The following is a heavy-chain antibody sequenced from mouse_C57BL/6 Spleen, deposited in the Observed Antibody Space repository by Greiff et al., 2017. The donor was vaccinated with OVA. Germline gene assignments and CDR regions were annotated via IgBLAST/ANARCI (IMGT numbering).Heavy chain of an antibody. Sequence: QVHVKQPGAELVRPGSSVKLSCKASGYTFTSYWMHWVKQRPIQGLEWIGNIDPSDSETHYNQKFKDKATLTVDKSSSTAYMHLSSLTSEDSAVYYCARFGNYGFAYWGQGTLVTVSA. J-gene: IGHJ3*01. D-gene: IGHD2-1*01. CDR1: GYTFTSYW. V-gene: IGHV1-52*01. CDR3: ARFGNYGFAY. CDR2: IDPSDSET.